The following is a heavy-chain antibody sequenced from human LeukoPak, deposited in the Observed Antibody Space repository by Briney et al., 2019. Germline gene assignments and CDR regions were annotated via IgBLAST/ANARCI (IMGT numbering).Heavy chain of an antibody. CDR2: ISTTSRI. D-gene: IGHD5-18*01. CDR3: VRGATAIYY. Sequence: GGSLRLSCAASGXTFSNYGVNWVRQAPGKGLECVSYISTTSRIYSAAPVKGPITISRGSGKNSLQLPMHSLTDQDTAVYYCVRGATAIYYWGARALVTVSS. CDR1: GXTFSNYG. V-gene: IGHV3-48*02. J-gene: IGHJ4*02.